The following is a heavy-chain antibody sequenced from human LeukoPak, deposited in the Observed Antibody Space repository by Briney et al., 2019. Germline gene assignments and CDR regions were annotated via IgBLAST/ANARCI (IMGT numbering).Heavy chain of an antibody. V-gene: IGHV4-59*08. CDR1: GGSISSYY. Sequence: PSETLSLTCTVSGGSISSYYWSWIRQPPGKGLEWIGYIYYSGSTNYNPSLKSRVTISVDTSKNQFSLKLSSVTAADTAVYYCARGVGATLNYWGQGTLVTVSS. CDR3: ARGVGATLNY. D-gene: IGHD1-26*01. CDR2: IYYSGST. J-gene: IGHJ4*02.